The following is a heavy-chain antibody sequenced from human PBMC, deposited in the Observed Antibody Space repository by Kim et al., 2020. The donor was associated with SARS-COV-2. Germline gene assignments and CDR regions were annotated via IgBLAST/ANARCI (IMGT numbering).Heavy chain of an antibody. CDR1: GFTLSNAW. V-gene: IGHV3-15*04. J-gene: IGHJ6*02. Sequence: GGSLRLSCAASGFTLSNAWVGWVRQSLGKGLEWVGRIGSQTAGGSTDYAAAVKGRFTISRDDSKNTLYLQMNSLKTEDTAVYWCATTGGGHWGQGTTVTVSS. CDR3: ATTGGGH. CDR2: IGSQTAGGST.